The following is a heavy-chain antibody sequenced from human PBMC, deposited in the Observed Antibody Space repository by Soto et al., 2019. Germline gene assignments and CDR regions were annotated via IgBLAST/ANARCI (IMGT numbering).Heavy chain of an antibody. CDR2: ISDDGSNK. CDR1: GFTFSNYG. Sequence: TGGSLRLSCAAPGFTFSNYGMHWVRQAPGKGLEWVAFISDDGSNKYYADSMKGRFTMSRDNSKRTLYLQMSSLRVEDTAVYYCTKRRNVLRFLEWSSGMEVWGQGTTVTVSS. V-gene: IGHV3-30*18. J-gene: IGHJ6*02. CDR3: TKRRNVLRFLEWSSGMEV. D-gene: IGHD3-3*01.